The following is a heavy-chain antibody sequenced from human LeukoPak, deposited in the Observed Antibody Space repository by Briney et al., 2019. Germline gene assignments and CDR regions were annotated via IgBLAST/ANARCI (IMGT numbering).Heavy chain of an antibody. J-gene: IGHJ4*02. D-gene: IGHD5-24*01. Sequence: SETLSLTCTVSGGSISSGGYYWSWIRQHPGKGLEWIGYIYYSGSTYYNPSLKSRVTISVDTSKNQFSLKLSSVTAADTAVYYCARGAGRWLQPYPDYWGQGTLVTVSS. CDR2: IYYSGST. CDR1: GGSISSGGYY. V-gene: IGHV4-31*03. CDR3: ARGAGRWLQPYPDY.